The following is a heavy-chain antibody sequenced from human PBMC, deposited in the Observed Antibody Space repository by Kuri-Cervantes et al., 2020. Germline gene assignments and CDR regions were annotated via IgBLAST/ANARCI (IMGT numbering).Heavy chain of an antibody. D-gene: IGHD3-22*01. CDR3: ARSGRYYYDSSGYLGGGY. Sequence: ASVKVSCKASGYTFTSYGISWVRQAPGQGLEWMGWINAYNGNTNYAQKLQGRVTMTTDTSTSTAYMELRSLRSDDTAVYYCARSGRYYYDSSGYLGGGYWGQGTLVTVSS. V-gene: IGHV1-18*01. CDR2: INAYNGNT. CDR1: GYTFTSYG. J-gene: IGHJ4*02.